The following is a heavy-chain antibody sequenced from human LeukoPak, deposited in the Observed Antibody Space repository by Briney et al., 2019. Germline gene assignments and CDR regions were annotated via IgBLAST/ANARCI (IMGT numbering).Heavy chain of an antibody. J-gene: IGHJ6*03. V-gene: IGHV3-23*01. CDR2: ISGSGGST. CDR3: AKDLLWFGGIKAPSSYYMDV. Sequence: GGALRLSCAASGFTFSGYAMSWVRQAPGKGLEWVSAISGSGGSTYYAGSVKGRFTISRDNSKNTLYLQMNSLRAEDTAVYYCAKDLLWFGGIKAPSSYYMDVWGKGTTVTVSS. D-gene: IGHD3-10*01. CDR1: GFTFSGYA.